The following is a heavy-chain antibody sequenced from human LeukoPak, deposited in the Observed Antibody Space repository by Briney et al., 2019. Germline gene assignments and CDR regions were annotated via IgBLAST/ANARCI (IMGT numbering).Heavy chain of an antibody. CDR2: ISYDGSNK. Sequence: SGRSLRLSCAASGFTFSNYAMHWVRQAPGKGLEWVTVISYDGSNKFCADSVKGRFTISRDNSKNTLYLQMNSLRAEDTAVYYCARDQRIRYCSSTSCPRGYYFDYWGQGTLVTVSS. CDR1: GFTFSNYA. D-gene: IGHD2-2*01. V-gene: IGHV3-30-3*01. J-gene: IGHJ4*02. CDR3: ARDQRIRYCSSTSCPRGYYFDY.